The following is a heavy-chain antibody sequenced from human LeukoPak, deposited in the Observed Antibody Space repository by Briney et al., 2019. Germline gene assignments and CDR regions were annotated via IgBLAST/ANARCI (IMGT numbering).Heavy chain of an antibody. Sequence: SETLSLTCAVYGGSFSGYYWSWIRQPPGKGLEWIGEINHSGSTNYNPSLKSRVTISVDTSKNQFSLKLSSVTAADTAVYYCARDPGGGSRFDYWGQGTLVTVSS. J-gene: IGHJ4*02. CDR1: GGSFSGYY. CDR2: INHSGST. D-gene: IGHD2-15*01. CDR3: ARDPGGGSRFDY. V-gene: IGHV4-34*01.